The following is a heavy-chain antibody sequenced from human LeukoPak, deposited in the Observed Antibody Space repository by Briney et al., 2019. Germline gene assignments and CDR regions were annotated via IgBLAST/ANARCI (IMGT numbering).Heavy chain of an antibody. CDR1: GYTFTGYY. CDR3: ARDRCSGGSCYPDY. Sequence: ASVKVSCKASGYTFTGYYIHWVRQAPGQGLEWMGWINPNSGATNYAQKFQGRVTMTRDTSISTAYMELSRLRSDDTAVYYCARDRCSGGSCYPDYWGQGTLVTVSS. CDR2: INPNSGAT. J-gene: IGHJ4*02. V-gene: IGHV1-2*02. D-gene: IGHD2-15*01.